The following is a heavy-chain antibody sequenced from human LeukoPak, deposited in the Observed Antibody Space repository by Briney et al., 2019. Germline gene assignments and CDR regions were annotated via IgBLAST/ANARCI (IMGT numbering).Heavy chain of an antibody. V-gene: IGHV3-43D*03. CDR3: AKDITDSSGYYYFDY. J-gene: IGHJ4*02. CDR1: GFTFDDYA. CDR2: ISWDGGST. Sequence: GGSLRLSCAASGFTFDDYAMHWVRQAPGKGLEWVSLISWDGGSTYYADSVKGRFTISRDNSKNSLYLQMNSLRAEDTALYYCAKDITDSSGYYYFDYWGQGTLVTVSS. D-gene: IGHD3-22*01.